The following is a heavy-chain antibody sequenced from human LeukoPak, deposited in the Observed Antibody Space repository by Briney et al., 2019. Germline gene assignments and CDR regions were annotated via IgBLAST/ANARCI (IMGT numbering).Heavy chain of an antibody. CDR3: AVGEVRGVIAAFDI. CDR2: IIPIFGTA. CDR1: GYTFTGYY. Sequence: GASVKVSCKASGYTFTGYYMHWVRQAPGQGLEWMGGIIPIFGTANYAQKFQGRVTITADKSTSTAYMELSSLRSEDTAVYYCAVGEVRGVIAAFDIWGQGTMVTVSS. V-gene: IGHV1-69*06. J-gene: IGHJ3*02. D-gene: IGHD3-10*01.